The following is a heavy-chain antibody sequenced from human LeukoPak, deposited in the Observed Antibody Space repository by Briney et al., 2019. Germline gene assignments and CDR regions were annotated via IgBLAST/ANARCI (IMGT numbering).Heavy chain of an antibody. CDR3: ARTYCSGGSCYPDY. J-gene: IGHJ4*02. D-gene: IGHD2-15*01. CDR1: GFTFSSYS. V-gene: IGHV3-48*01. Sequence: PGGSLRLSCAASGFTFSSYSMNWVRKAPGKGLEWVSYISSSSSTIYYADSVKGRFTISRDNAKNSLYLQMNSLRAEDTAVYYCARTYCSGGSCYPDYWGQGTLVTVSS. CDR2: ISSSSSTI.